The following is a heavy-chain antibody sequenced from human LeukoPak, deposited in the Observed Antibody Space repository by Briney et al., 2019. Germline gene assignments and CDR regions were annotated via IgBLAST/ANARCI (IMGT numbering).Heavy chain of an antibody. D-gene: IGHD6-19*01. CDR3: AREHYSSGWYPT. CDR1: GASISDAAYY. CDR2: IYTSGST. Sequence: SQTLSLTCTVSGASISDAAYYWSWVRQPAGKGLEWIGRIYTSGSTNYNPSLKSRVTISVDTSKNQFSLKLSSVTAADTAVYYCAREHYSSGWYPTWGQGTLVTVSS. V-gene: IGHV4-61*02. J-gene: IGHJ5*02.